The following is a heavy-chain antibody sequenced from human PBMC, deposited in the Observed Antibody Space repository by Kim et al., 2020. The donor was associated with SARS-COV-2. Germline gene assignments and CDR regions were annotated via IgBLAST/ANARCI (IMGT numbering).Heavy chain of an antibody. CDR2: ISYDGSNK. D-gene: IGHD3-10*01. CDR3: ARDTARGVIITPYQFYYYGMDV. V-gene: IGHV3-30*04. Sequence: GGSLRLSCSASGFTFSSYAMHWVRQAPGKGLEWVAVISYDGSNKYYADSVKGRFTISRDNSKNTLYLQMNSLRAEDTAVYYCARDTARGVIITPYQFYYYGMDVWGQGTTVTVSS. CDR1: GFTFSSYA. J-gene: IGHJ6*02.